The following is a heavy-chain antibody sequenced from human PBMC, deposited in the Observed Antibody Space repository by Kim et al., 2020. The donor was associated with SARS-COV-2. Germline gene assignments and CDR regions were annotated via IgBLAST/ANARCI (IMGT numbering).Heavy chain of an antibody. J-gene: IGHJ4*01. D-gene: IGHD5-12*01. CDR1: GLYV. CDR3: ATEGVTSGRCGYFDY. V-gene: IGHV3-30*04. Sequence: GGSLRLSCVTSGLYVIHWVRQAPGKGLERVAAMSFDGFSKYFADSVNGRFTISRDDSKNTVWLQLNNLRDEDSAMYYCATEGVTSGRCGYFDYWTPGTLV. CDR2: MSFDGFSK.